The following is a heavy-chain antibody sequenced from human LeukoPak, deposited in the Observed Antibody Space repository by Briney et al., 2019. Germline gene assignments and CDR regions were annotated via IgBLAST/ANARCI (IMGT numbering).Heavy chain of an antibody. Sequence: GGSLRLSCAASGFTFSSYGMHWVRQAPGKGLEWVAFIRYDGSNKYYADSVKGRFTISRDNSKNTLYPQMNSLRAEDTAVYYCARGLPPFKAFDIWGQGTMVTVSS. J-gene: IGHJ3*02. CDR3: ARGLPPFKAFDI. V-gene: IGHV3-30*02. CDR2: IRYDGSNK. CDR1: GFTFSSYG.